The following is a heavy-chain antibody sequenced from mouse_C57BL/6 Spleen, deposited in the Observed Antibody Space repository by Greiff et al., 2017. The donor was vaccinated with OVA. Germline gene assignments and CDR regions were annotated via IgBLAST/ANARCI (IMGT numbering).Heavy chain of an antibody. CDR1: GYSFTGYY. CDR2: INPSTGGT. V-gene: IGHV1-42*01. D-gene: IGHD2-5*01. Sequence: VQLQQSGPELVKPGASVKLSCKASGYSFTGYYMNWVKQSPEKSLEWIGEINPSTGGTTYNQKFKAKATLTVDKSSSTAYMQLKSLTSEDSAVYYCARLCYSNYDVDYWGQGTTLTVSS. J-gene: IGHJ2*01. CDR3: ARLCYSNYDVDY.